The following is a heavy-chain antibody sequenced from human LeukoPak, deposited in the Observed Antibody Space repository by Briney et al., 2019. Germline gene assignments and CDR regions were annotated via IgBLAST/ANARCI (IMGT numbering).Heavy chain of an antibody. CDR2: IYYSGST. V-gene: IGHV4-61*05. J-gene: IGHJ5*02. D-gene: IGHD4-11*01. Sequence: PSETLSLTCTVSGGSISSSSYYWGWIRQPPGKGLEWIGYIYYSGSTNYNPSLKSRVTISVDTSKNQFSLKLSSVTAADTAVYYCARAGTTVTTSPPYNWFDPWGQGTLVTVSS. CDR1: GGSISSSSYY. CDR3: ARAGTTVTTSPPYNWFDP.